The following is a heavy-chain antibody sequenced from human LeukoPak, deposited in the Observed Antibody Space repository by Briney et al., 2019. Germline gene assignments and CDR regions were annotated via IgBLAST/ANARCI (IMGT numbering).Heavy chain of an antibody. D-gene: IGHD3-16*01. V-gene: IGHV3-23*01. Sequence: PGGSLRLSCAASGFTISSYVMSWVRQAPGKGLEWVSAISGSGGSTYYADSVKGRFTISRDNSKNTLYLQMNSLRAEDTAVYYCAKASVTVWGSQRTFDYWGQGTLVTVSS. J-gene: IGHJ4*02. CDR1: GFTISSYV. CDR3: AKASVTVWGSQRTFDY. CDR2: ISGSGGST.